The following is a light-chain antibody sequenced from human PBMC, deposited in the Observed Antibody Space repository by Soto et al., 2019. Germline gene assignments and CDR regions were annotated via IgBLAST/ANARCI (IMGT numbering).Light chain of an antibody. Sequence: QSVLTQPASVSGSPGQSSTISCTGTSGDIGSYNLVSWYQHHPGKAPQLMIYEVNKRPSGVSDRFSDSKSGNSASLTISGLQPEDETDYYCWSYAGSSTPFVCGTGPKVTVL. CDR3: WSYAGSSTPFV. CDR2: EVN. CDR1: SGDIGSYNL. J-gene: IGLJ1*01. V-gene: IGLV2-23*02.